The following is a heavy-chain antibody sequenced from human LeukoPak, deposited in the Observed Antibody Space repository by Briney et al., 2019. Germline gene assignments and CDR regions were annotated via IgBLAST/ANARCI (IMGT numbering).Heavy chain of an antibody. J-gene: IGHJ4*02. CDR1: GFTFSSHS. D-gene: IGHD3-10*01. V-gene: IGHV3-21*01. CDR3: ARDYYGSGSYPDY. Sequence: GGSLRLSCAASGFTFSSHSMKWVRQAPGKGLEWVSSISSSSSYIYYADSVKGRFTISRDNAKNSLYLQMNSLRAEDTAVYYCARDYYGSGSYPDYWGQGTLVTVSS. CDR2: ISSSSSYI.